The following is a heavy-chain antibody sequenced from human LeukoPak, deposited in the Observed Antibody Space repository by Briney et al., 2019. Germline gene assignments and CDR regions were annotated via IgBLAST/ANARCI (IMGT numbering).Heavy chain of an antibody. CDR2: IYSGGNT. CDR1: GFTVSSNY. Sequence: GGSLRLSCAASGFTVSSNYMSWVRQAPGKGLEWVSVIYSGGNTYYADSVKGRFTISRDNSKNTLYLQMNSLRAKDTAVYYCAMGYSSGWYRGDYWGQGTLVTVSS. J-gene: IGHJ4*02. CDR3: AMGYSSGWYRGDY. D-gene: IGHD6-19*01. V-gene: IGHV3-53*01.